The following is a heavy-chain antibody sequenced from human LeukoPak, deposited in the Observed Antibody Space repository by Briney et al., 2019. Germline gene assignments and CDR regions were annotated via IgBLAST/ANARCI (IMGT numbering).Heavy chain of an antibody. Sequence: ASVKVSCKASGGTFSSYAISWVRQAPGQGLEWMGRIIPILGIANYAQKFQGRVTITADKSTRTAYMELSSLRSEDTGVYYCARVGESLGGVDYGGQGTLVTVSS. CDR1: GGTFSSYA. V-gene: IGHV1-69*04. CDR3: ARVGESLGGVDY. D-gene: IGHD3-10*01. CDR2: IIPILGIA. J-gene: IGHJ4*02.